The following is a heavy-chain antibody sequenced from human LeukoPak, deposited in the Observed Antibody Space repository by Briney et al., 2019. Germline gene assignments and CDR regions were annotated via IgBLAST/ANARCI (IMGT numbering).Heavy chain of an antibody. D-gene: IGHD5-18*01. CDR3: ARVQGQLWLFDY. V-gene: IGHV4-39*07. J-gene: IGHJ4*02. Sequence: SETLSLTCTVSGGSISSSSYYWGWIRQPPGKGLEWIGSIYYSGSTYYNPSLKSRVTISVDTSKNQFSLKLSSVTAADTAVYYCARVQGQLWLFDYWGQGTLVTVSS. CDR1: GGSISSSSYY. CDR2: IYYSGST.